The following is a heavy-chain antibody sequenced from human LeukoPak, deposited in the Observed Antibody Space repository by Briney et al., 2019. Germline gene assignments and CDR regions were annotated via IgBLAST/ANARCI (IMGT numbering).Heavy chain of an antibody. D-gene: IGHD3-10*01. CDR2: ISSSSSYI. V-gene: IGHV3-21*01. CDR3: ARGDYGSPFDP. Sequence: GRSLRLSCAASGFTFSSYGMHWVRQAPGKGLEWVSSISSSSSYIYYADSVKGRFTISRDNAKNSLYLQMNSLRAEDTAVYYCARGDYGSPFDPWGQGTLVTVSS. J-gene: IGHJ5*02. CDR1: GFTFSSYG.